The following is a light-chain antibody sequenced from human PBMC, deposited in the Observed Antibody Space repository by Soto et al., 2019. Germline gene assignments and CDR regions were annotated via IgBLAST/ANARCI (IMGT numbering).Light chain of an antibody. CDR1: QSVSNNY. J-gene: IGKJ1*01. V-gene: IGKV3-20*01. Sequence: EIVLTQSPGTLSLSTGESATLSCRASQSVSNNYLAWYQQKPGQPPRLLIYGASNRATGIPDWFSGSGSATDFTLTISRLEPEDFAVYYCQQYGSSGTFGQGTKGDI. CDR3: QQYGSSGT. CDR2: GAS.